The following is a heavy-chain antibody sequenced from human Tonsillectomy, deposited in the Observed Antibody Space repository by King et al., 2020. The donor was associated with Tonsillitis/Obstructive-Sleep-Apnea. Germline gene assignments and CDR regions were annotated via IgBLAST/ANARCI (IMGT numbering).Heavy chain of an antibody. D-gene: IGHD1-26*01. CDR3: VRHVTSGDYYYYMDV. J-gene: IGHJ6*03. V-gene: IGHV4-39*01. Sequence: QLQESGPGLVKPSETLSLTCTVSGGSISSSSYYWGWIRQPPGKGLEWVGTIYYSGTTYYNPSLKSRVTVSVETSRNQFSLKLRSVTAADTAVYYCVRHVTSGDYYYYMDVWGKGTTVTVSS. CDR2: IYYSGTT. CDR1: GGSISSSSYY.